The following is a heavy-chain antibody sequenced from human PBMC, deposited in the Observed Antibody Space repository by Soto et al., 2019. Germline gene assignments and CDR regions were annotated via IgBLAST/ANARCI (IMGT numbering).Heavy chain of an antibody. J-gene: IGHJ4*02. CDR3: AKDWGDSSQPPGY. CDR2: ISYDGSNK. D-gene: IGHD6-13*01. CDR1: GFTFSSYG. V-gene: IGHV3-30*18. Sequence: QVQLVESGGGVVQPGRSLRLSCAASGFTFSSYGMHWVRQAPGKGLEWVAVISYDGSNKYYADSVKGRFTISRDNSKNPLYLQMNSLRAEDTAVYYGAKDWGDSSQPPGYWGQGTLVTVSS.